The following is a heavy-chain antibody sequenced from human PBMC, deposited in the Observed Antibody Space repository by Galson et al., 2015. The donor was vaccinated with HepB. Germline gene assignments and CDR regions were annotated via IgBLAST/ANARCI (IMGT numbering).Heavy chain of an antibody. V-gene: IGHV3-7*03. D-gene: IGHD3-16*01. Sequence: SLRLSCAASGFTFSIFRMNWVRQAPGRGLEWVANIKYDASEQHYVDSVKGRFIISRDNAKNSLDLQMNSLRDEDTAVYYCARGGGAFDIWGQGTVVTVS. CDR1: GFTFSIFR. CDR2: IKYDASEQ. CDR3: ARGGGAFDI. J-gene: IGHJ3*02.